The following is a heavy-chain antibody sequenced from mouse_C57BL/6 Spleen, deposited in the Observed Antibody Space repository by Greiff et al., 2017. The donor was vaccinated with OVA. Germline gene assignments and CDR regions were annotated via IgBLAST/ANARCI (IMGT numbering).Heavy chain of an antibody. Sequence: QVQLKQSGAELAKPGASVKLSCKASGYTFTSYWMHWVKQRPGQGLEWIGYINPSSGYTKYNQKFKDKATLTADKSSSTAYMQLSSLTYEDSAVYYCARDLTGTFYAMDYWGQGTSVTVSS. CDR2: INPSSGYT. CDR3: ARDLTGTFYAMDY. J-gene: IGHJ4*01. V-gene: IGHV1-7*01. CDR1: GYTFTSYW. D-gene: IGHD4-1*01.